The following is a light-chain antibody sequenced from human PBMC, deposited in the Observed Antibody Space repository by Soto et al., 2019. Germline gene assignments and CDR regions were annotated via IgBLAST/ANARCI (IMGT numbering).Light chain of an antibody. CDR1: QSVNRY. CDR2: DAS. J-gene: IGKJ1*01. Sequence: EIVLTQSPGTLSLSPGERATLSCWASQSVNRYLVWYQQKPGQAPRLLIYDASNRATGIPARFSGSGSGTDFTLTISSLEPEDFAVYYCQQRSNWPPTFGQGTKVDIK. CDR3: QQRSNWPPT. V-gene: IGKV3-11*01.